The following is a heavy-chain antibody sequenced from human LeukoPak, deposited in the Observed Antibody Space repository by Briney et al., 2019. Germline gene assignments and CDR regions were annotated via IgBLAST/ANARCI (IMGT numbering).Heavy chain of an antibody. V-gene: IGHV1-8*01. Sequence: ASVKVSCKASGYTFTSYDINRVRQATGQGLEWMGWMNPNSGNTGYAQKFQGRVTMTRNTSISTAYMELSSLRSEDTAVYYCARAYYGSGSYWSPGWFDPWGQGTLVTVSS. CDR1: GYTFTSYD. CDR2: MNPNSGNT. CDR3: ARAYYGSGSYWSPGWFDP. J-gene: IGHJ5*02. D-gene: IGHD3-10*01.